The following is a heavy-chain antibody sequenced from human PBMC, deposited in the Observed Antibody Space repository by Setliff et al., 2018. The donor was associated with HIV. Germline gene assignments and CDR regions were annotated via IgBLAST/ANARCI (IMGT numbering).Heavy chain of an antibody. CDR3: ASSTGGWLPTVYFDY. D-gene: IGHD3-22*01. CDR1: GGTFSSYA. CDR2: ISPNNGDT. J-gene: IGHJ4*02. V-gene: IGHV1-2*02. Sequence: ASVKVSCKASGGTFSSYAISWVRQAPGQGLEWMGWISPNNGDTNIPQTFQGRVTMTRDTSISTAYMELSRLRSDDTAVYYCASSTGGWLPTVYFDYWGQGTLVTVSS.